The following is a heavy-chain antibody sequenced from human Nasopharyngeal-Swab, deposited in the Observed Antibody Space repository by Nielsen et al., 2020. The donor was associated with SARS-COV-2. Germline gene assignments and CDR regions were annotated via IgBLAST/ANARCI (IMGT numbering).Heavy chain of an antibody. CDR1: GYTFTGYY. Sequence: VKVSCKASGYTFTGYYMHWVRQAPGQGLEWMGWINPNSGGTNYAQKFQGWVTMTRDTSISTAYMELSSLRSEDTAVYYCAYIAAAGRDDYWGQGTLVTVSS. CDR3: AYIAAAGRDDY. CDR2: INPNSGGT. D-gene: IGHD6-13*01. J-gene: IGHJ4*02. V-gene: IGHV1-2*04.